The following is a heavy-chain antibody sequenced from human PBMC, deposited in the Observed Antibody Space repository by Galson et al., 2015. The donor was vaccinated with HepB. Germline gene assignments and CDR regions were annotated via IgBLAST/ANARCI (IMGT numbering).Heavy chain of an antibody. CDR2: ISYDGSNK. V-gene: IGHV3-30*04. CDR3: AGVTVTITTYDY. CDR1: GFTFSSYA. D-gene: IGHD1-1*01. J-gene: IGHJ4*02. Sequence: SLRLSCAASGFTFSSYAMHWVRQAPGKGLEWVAVISYDGSNKYYADSVKGRFTISRYNSKNTLYLQMNSLRAEDTAVYYCAGVTVTITTYDYWGQGTLVTVSS.